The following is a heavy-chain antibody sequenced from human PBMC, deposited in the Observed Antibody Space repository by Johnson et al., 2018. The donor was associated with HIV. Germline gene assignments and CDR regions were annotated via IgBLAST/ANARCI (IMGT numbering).Heavy chain of an antibody. D-gene: IGHD6-19*01. Sequence: QVQLVESGGGVVQPGGSLILSCAASGFTFANYGMHWVRQAPGKGLEWVAFIAHDESITHYADSVKGRFTMSRDNSKNTLYLQMNSLRAEDTAIYYCAKDDNLGVWYSDAFDIWGQGTVVTVSS. J-gene: IGHJ3*02. V-gene: IGHV3-30*02. CDR1: GFTFANYG. CDR2: IAHDESIT. CDR3: AKDDNLGVWYSDAFDI.